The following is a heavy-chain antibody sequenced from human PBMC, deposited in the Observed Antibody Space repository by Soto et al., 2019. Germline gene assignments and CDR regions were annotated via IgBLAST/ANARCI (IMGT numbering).Heavy chain of an antibody. CDR1: GFTFSRYA. Sequence: SLRLSCAASGFTFSRYAMSWVRQAPGKWLEWVSGISGSGGSTYYADSVKGRFTISRDNSKDTLYLQMNSLRAEDTGVYYCARDKHGGSGTYYYYYGMDGWAQGNTVTVAS. V-gene: IGHV3-23*01. CDR2: ISGSGGST. CDR3: ARDKHGGSGTYYYYYGMDG. J-gene: IGHJ6*02. D-gene: IGHD1-26*01.